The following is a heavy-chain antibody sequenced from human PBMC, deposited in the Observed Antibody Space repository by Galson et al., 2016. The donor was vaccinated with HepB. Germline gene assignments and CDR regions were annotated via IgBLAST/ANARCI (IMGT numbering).Heavy chain of an antibody. CDR2: ISHSGSA. V-gene: IGHV4-31*03. CDR3: ATSWYYDSWSGHSHEGWFDP. J-gene: IGHJ5*02. CDR1: GVSIRNSGRY. Sequence: TLSLTCSVSGVSIRNSGRYWTWVRQHPGQGLEWIGYISHSGSAYYNLSLMNRLTISVDTSKNQFSLKLTSLTAADTAMYYCATSWYYDSWSGHSHEGWFDPWGQGILVTVSS. D-gene: IGHD3-3*01.